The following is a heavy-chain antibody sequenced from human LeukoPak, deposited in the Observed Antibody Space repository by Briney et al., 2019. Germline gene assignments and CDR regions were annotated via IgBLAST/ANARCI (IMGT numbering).Heavy chain of an antibody. CDR1: GFTFSRSN. Sequence: GGSLRLSCAASGFTFSRSNMNWVRQAPGKGLEWVSSISSSSSHIYYADSVKGRFTISRDNAENSLYLQMNSLRAEDTAVYYCARVLVVDSGSYWGSDYYYMDVWGKGTTVTVAS. J-gene: IGHJ6*03. CDR3: ARVLVVDSGSYWGSDYYYMDV. D-gene: IGHD1-26*01. CDR2: ISSSSSHI. V-gene: IGHV3-21*01.